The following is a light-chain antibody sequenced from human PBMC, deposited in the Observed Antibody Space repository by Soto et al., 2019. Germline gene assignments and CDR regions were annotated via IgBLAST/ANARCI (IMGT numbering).Light chain of an antibody. V-gene: IGKV3-15*01. CDR2: GAS. J-gene: IGKJ1*01. Sequence: EVVMTQSPATLSVSPGERATLSCRASHSVSSSLAWYQQKPGQAPRLLISGASTRAAGIPARVSGSGSGTEVTLTISSLQSEDGAVYYCQHYNTWPWTFGQGTKVDIK. CDR3: QHYNTWPWT. CDR1: HSVSSS.